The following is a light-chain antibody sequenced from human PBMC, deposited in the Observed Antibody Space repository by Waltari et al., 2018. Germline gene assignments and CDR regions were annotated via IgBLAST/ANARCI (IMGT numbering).Light chain of an antibody. V-gene: IGKV3-15*01. CDR1: QSVSGD. CDR2: GAS. J-gene: IGKJ4*01. Sequence: EVVMTQSPVTLSVSPGERATLSCRASQSVSGDLAWYQQKPGQAPRLLIYGASTRAPWNPIRFSCHGSGTEFPLTIHSLQAGSLSIYYCPQYNNWPPTFCGGTKVEIK. CDR3: PQYNNWPPT.